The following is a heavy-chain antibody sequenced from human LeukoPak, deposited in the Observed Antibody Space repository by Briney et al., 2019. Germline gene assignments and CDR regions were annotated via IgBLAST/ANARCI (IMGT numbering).Heavy chain of an antibody. CDR3: ARMLAGGWYFDL. Sequence: SETLSLTCTVSGGSLSSYYWSWIRQPAGKGLEWIGRIYTSGSTNYNPSLKSRVTMSIDTSKNQFSLKLSSVTAADTAVYYCARMLAGGWYFDLWGRGALVTVSS. CDR1: GGSLSSYY. J-gene: IGHJ2*01. CDR2: IYTSGST. V-gene: IGHV4-4*07. D-gene: IGHD3-10*01.